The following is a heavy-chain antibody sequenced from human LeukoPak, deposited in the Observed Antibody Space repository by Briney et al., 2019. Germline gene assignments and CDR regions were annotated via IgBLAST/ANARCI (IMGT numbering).Heavy chain of an antibody. D-gene: IGHD2-21*02. Sequence: PGRSLRLSRAASGFTFSSYAMHWVRQAPGKGLEWVAVISYDGSNKYYADSVKGRFTISRDNSKNTLYLQMNSLRAEDTAVYYYAKEGPCGGDCYAGFDYWGQGTLVTVSS. J-gene: IGHJ4*02. V-gene: IGHV3-30-3*01. CDR1: GFTFSSYA. CDR2: ISYDGSNK. CDR3: AKEGPCGGDCYAGFDY.